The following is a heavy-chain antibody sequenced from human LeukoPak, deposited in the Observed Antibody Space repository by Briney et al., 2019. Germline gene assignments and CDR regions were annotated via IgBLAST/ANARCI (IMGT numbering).Heavy chain of an antibody. CDR3: ARQRPLRDGTYTYYYYDLDV. CDR2: IYPDDSDT. Sequence: GESLRISCKGSGSSFTSYWFGGLRQIPGKGLEWMGIIYPDDSDTRYSPSFQGQVTISADNSISTAYLQWSSLKASDTAMYYCARQRPLRDGTYTYYYYDLDVWGQGTTVTVSS. V-gene: IGHV5-51*01. CDR1: GSSFTSYW. J-gene: IGHJ6*02. D-gene: IGHD1/OR15-1a*01.